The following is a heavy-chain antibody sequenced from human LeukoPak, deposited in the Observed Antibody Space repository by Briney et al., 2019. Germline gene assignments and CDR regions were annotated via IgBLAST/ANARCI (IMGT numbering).Heavy chain of an antibody. D-gene: IGHD2-15*01. CDR2: ISYDGSNK. V-gene: IGHV3-30*03. J-gene: IGHJ5*02. CDR1: GFTFSSYG. Sequence: GRSLRLSCAASGFTFSSYGMHWVRQAPGKGLEWVAVISYDGSNKYYADSVKGRFTISRDNVKNSLYLQMNSLRAEDTAVYYCVRAIEGLHNWFDPWGQGTLVTVSS. CDR3: VRAIEGLHNWFDP.